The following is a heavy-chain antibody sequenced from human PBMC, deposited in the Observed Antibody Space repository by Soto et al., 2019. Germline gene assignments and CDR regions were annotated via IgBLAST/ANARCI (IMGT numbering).Heavy chain of an antibody. V-gene: IGHV1-3*01. CDR1: EDTFTRYV. CDR3: ATSTIDTSTWKQYFYGMDV. CDR2: INAGNGNT. J-gene: IGHJ6*02. Sequence: APVKLSFEASEDTFTRYVIHWLRHAPRQRLEWMGWINAGNGNTKYSQNFQGRVTITRDASASTAYMEMSSMRSQDTAVYYCATSTIDTSTWKQYFYGMDVCGQGSTVPVYS. D-gene: IGHD6-13*01.